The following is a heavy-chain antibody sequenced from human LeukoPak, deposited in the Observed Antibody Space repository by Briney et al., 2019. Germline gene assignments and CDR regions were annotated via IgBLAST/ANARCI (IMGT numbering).Heavy chain of an antibody. CDR1: GGSISSYY. V-gene: IGHV4-4*07. Sequence: PSETLSLTCTVSGGSISSYYWSWIRQPAGKGLEWIGRIYTSGSTNYNPSLKSRVTMSVDTSKNQFSLKLSSVTAADTAVYFCARDRYYGSGSLSLYYYYMDVWGKGTTVTVSS. CDR3: ARDRYYGSGSLSLYYYYMDV. J-gene: IGHJ6*03. CDR2: IYTSGST. D-gene: IGHD3-10*01.